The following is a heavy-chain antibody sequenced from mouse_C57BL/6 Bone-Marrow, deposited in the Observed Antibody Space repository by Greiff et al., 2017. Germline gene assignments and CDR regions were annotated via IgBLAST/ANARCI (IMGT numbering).Heavy chain of an antibody. CDR2: IDPNSGGT. J-gene: IGHJ1*03. D-gene: IGHD2-1*01. CDR3: AREKRYYGNPYWYFDV. V-gene: IGHV1-72*01. CDR1: GYTFTSYW. Sequence: QVQLQQSGAELVKPGASVKLSCKASGYTFTSYWMHWVKQRPGRGLEGIGRIDPNSGGTKYNEKFRSKATLTVDKPSSTAYMQLSSLTSEDSAVYYCAREKRYYGNPYWYFDVWGTGTTVTVSS.